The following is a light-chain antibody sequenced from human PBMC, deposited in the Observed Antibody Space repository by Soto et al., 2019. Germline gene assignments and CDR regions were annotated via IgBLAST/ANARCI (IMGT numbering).Light chain of an antibody. CDR2: DVS. V-gene: IGLV2-14*01. J-gene: IGLJ2*01. Sequence: QSVLTQPASVSGSPGQSITISCTGTSSDVGDYNYVSWYQQHPGNAPKLMIYDVSNRPSGVSNRFSGSKSGNTASLTISGLQAEDEAHYYCSSYTSSSLVVFGGGTKLTVL. CDR1: SSDVGDYNY. CDR3: SSYTSSSLVV.